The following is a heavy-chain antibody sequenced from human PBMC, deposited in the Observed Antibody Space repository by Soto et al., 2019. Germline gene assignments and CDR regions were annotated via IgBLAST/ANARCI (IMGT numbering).Heavy chain of an antibody. D-gene: IGHD4-17*01. Sequence: SETLSLTCTVSGGSISSYYWSWIRQPPGKGLEWIGYIYYSGSTNYNPSLKSRVTISVDTSKNQFSLKLSSVTAADTAVYYCARDLGDYGFDYWGQGTLVTVSS. V-gene: IGHV4-59*01. CDR2: IYYSGST. CDR1: GGSISSYY. CDR3: ARDLGDYGFDY. J-gene: IGHJ4*02.